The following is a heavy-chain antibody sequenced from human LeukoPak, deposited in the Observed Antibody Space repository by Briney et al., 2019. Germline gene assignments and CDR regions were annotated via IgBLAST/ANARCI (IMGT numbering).Heavy chain of an antibody. CDR1: GGSISSGSYY. CDR3: ARGRRAVTFDY. D-gene: IGHD4-17*01. CDR2: IYTSGST. V-gene: IGHV4-61*02. Sequence: SETLSLTCTVSGGSISSGSYYWSWIRQPAGKGLEWIGRIYTSGSTNYNPSLKSRVTISVDMSKNQFSLKLSSVTAADTAVYYCARGRRAVTFDYWGQGTLVTVSS. J-gene: IGHJ4*02.